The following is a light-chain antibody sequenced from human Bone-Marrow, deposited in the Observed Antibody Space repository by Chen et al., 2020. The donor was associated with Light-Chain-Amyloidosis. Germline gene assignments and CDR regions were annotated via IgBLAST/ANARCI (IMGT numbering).Light chain of an antibody. CDR1: DLPTKY. Sequence: SYELTQPPSVSVSPGQTARITCSGDDLPTKYAYWYQQTPGQAPVLVIHRDTERPSGISERFSGSSSGTTAKLTISGVQAEDEADYHCQSADSSGTYEVIFGGGTKLTVL. CDR2: RDT. V-gene: IGLV3-25*03. CDR3: QSADSSGTYEVI. J-gene: IGLJ2*01.